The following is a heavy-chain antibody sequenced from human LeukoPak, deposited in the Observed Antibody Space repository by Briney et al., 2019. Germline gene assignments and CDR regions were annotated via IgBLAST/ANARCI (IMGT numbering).Heavy chain of an antibody. CDR1: GGTFSSYA. D-gene: IGHD3-22*01. J-gene: IGHJ3*02. Sequence: GASVKVSCKASGGTFSSYAISWVRQAPGQGLEWMGGIIPIFGTANYAQKFQGRVTITADESTSTAYMELSSLRSEDTAVYYCARGRILRGYYYSGDAFDIWGQGTMVTVSA. V-gene: IGHV1-69*13. CDR3: ARGRILRGYYYSGDAFDI. CDR2: IIPIFGTA.